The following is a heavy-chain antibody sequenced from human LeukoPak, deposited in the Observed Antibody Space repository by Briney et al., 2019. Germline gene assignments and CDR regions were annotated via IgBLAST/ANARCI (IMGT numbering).Heavy chain of an antibody. Sequence: GGSLRLSCAASGFTFSSCWMSWVRQAPGKGLEWVAIINLDGSQKYYVDFVKGRFTISRDNAKNSLYLQMNSLRAEDTACYYCARDWDGSGISLDYWGQGTLVTVSS. CDR2: INLDGSQK. CDR3: ARDWDGSGISLDY. CDR1: GFTFSSCW. D-gene: IGHD3-10*01. V-gene: IGHV3-7*04. J-gene: IGHJ4*02.